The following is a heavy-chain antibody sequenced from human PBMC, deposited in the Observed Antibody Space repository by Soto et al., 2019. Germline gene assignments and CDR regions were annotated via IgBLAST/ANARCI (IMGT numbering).Heavy chain of an antibody. Sequence: QVQLVESGGGVVQPGRSLRLSCAASGFTFSSYAMHWVRQAPGKGLEWVAVISYDGSNKYYADSVKGRFTISRDNSKNTLYLQMNSLRAEDTAVYYCARDSSGWYGGPFDYWGQGTLVTVSS. CDR1: GFTFSSYA. CDR2: ISYDGSNK. D-gene: IGHD6-19*01. J-gene: IGHJ4*02. V-gene: IGHV3-30-3*01. CDR3: ARDSSGWYGGPFDY.